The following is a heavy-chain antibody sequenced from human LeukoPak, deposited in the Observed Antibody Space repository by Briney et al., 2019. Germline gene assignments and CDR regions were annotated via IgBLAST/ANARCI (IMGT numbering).Heavy chain of an antibody. J-gene: IGHJ4*02. D-gene: IGHD4-17*01. Sequence: GGSLRLSCAASGFTFSDYWMSWVRQAPGKGLEWVANIKQDGSEKFYVDSVKGRFTISRDNAKNSLYLQMNSLRVEDTAVYYCARPTTVGSLFDYWGQGTLVTVSS. V-gene: IGHV3-7*01. CDR3: ARPTTVGSLFDY. CDR1: GFTFSDYW. CDR2: IKQDGSEK.